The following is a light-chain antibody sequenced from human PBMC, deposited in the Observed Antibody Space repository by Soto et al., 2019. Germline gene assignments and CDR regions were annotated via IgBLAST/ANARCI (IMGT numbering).Light chain of an antibody. CDR3: QQYGSSPYT. CDR2: GAS. J-gene: IGKJ5*01. V-gene: IGKV3-20*01. CDR1: KSVSNY. Sequence: EVVLTPSPGTLSLSPGERATLACRASKSVSNYVAWYQQKSGQPPRLLIYGASSRASGIPDRVSGSGSGTDFTLTISRLEPEDFAVYYCQQYGSSPYTFGQGTRLEIK.